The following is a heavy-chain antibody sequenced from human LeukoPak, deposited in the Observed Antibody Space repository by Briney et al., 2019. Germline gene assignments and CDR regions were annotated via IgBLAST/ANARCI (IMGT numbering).Heavy chain of an antibody. CDR2: IYSDGST. V-gene: IGHV3-66*01. CDR1: GFTVSSNY. Sequence: GGSLRLSCAASGFTVSSNYMSWVRQAPGKGLEWVSIIYSDGSTYYADSVKGRFTISRDNSKNTLSLQMNSLRAEDTAIYYCTRSGYRHPYHFESWGQGTLVIVSS. CDR3: TRSGYRHPYHFES. J-gene: IGHJ4*02. D-gene: IGHD3-22*01.